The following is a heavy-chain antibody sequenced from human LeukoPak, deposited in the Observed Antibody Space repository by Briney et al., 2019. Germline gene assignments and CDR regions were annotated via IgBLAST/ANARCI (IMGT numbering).Heavy chain of an antibody. CDR2: IYYGGST. CDR1: GGSISRSNYY. J-gene: IGHJ4*02. D-gene: IGHD6-19*01. CDR3: EKARDLCGRSAGAIDY. V-gene: IGHV4-39*07. Sequence: SETLSLTCTVSGGSISRSNYYWGWIRQPPGKGLEWIGTIYYGGSTYYNPSLKSRIAISVDTSKNQFSLKVTSVTAADTAMYYCEKARDLCGRSAGAIDYWGQGTLVTISS.